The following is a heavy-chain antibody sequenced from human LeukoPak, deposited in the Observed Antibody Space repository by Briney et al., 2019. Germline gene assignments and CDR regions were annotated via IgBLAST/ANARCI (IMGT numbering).Heavy chain of an antibody. Sequence: SETLSLTCTVSGGSISSSSYYWGWIRQPPGKGLEWIGSIYYSGSTYYNPSLKSRVTISVDTSKNQFSLKLSSVTAADTAVYYCARDEHTRSPYYYYMDVWGKGTTVTISS. CDR2: IYYSGST. CDR3: ARDEHTRSPYYYYMDV. J-gene: IGHJ6*03. D-gene: IGHD1/OR15-1a*01. V-gene: IGHV4-39*07. CDR1: GGSISSSSYY.